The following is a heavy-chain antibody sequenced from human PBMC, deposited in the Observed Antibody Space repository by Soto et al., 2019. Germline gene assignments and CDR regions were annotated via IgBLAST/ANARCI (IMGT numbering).Heavy chain of an antibody. CDR1: GFTFSSYA. J-gene: IGHJ5*02. CDR3: ARGWFDP. Sequence: QVQLVESGGGVVQPGRSLRLSCAASGFTFSSYAMQWVRQAPGKGLEWVAVISYDGSNKYYADSVKGRFTISRDNSKNTLYLQMNSLRAEDTAVYYCARGWFDPWGQGTLVTVSS. V-gene: IGHV3-30-3*01. CDR2: ISYDGSNK.